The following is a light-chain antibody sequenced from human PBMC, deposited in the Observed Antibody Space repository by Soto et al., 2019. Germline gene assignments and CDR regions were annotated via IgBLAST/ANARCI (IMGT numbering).Light chain of an antibody. CDR2: ATS. V-gene: IGKV1D-16*01. J-gene: IGKJ5*01. Sequence: DVQMPQSPSSLSASIGDRVTITCRASEGVGRWLAWYQQRPQTAPRSLIHATSSLQSGVPSRFSGSGSGTDFTLTISSLQPEDFATYYCQQYASYPHTFGQGTRLEI. CDR3: QQYASYPHT. CDR1: EGVGRW.